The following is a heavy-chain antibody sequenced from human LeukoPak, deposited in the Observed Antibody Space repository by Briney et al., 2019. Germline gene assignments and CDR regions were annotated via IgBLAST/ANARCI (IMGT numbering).Heavy chain of an antibody. D-gene: IGHD1-26*01. CDR3: AREWIVGATDY. J-gene: IGHJ4*02. Sequence: PSETLSLTCTVSGGSISSYYWSWIRQPAGKGLEWIGRIYSSGSTNYNPSPKSRVTMSVDTSKNQFSLKLSSVTAADTAAYYCAREWIVGATDYWGQGTLVTVSS. V-gene: IGHV4-4*07. CDR1: GGSISSYY. CDR2: IYSSGST.